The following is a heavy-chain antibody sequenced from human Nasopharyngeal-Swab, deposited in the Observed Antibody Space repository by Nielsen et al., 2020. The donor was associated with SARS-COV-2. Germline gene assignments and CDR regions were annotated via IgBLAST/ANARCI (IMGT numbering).Heavy chain of an antibody. Sequence: GGSLRLSCAASGFTFSSYAMNWVRQAPGKGLEWVSGISGSGGSTYYADSVKGRFTISRDNSKNTLYLQMNSLRAEDTAVYYCAKDAGRSIVVVPAASSYWGQGTLVTVSS. J-gene: IGHJ4*02. CDR1: GFTFSSYA. CDR3: AKDAGRSIVVVPAASSY. D-gene: IGHD2-2*01. V-gene: IGHV3-23*01. CDR2: ISGSGGST.